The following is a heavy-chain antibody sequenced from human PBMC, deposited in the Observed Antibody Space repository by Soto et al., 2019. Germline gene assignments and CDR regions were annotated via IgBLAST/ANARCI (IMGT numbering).Heavy chain of an antibody. CDR3: AHTMIDIVVVVAATPRGPSPFDY. CDR2: IYWDDDK. D-gene: IGHD2-15*01. Sequence: SGPTLVKPTQTLTLTCTFSGFSLSTSGVGVGWIRQPPGKALEWLALIYWDDDKRYSPSLKSRLTITKDTSKNQVVLTMTNMDPVDTATYYCAHTMIDIVVVVAATPRGPSPFDYWGQGTLVTVSS. V-gene: IGHV2-5*02. J-gene: IGHJ4*02. CDR1: GFSLSTSGVG.